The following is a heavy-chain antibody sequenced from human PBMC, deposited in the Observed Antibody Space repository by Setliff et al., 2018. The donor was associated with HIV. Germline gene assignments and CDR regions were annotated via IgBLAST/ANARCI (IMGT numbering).Heavy chain of an antibody. CDR3: ARDLLTYYYSGGYGGLDY. Sequence: GGSLRLSCAASGFTFSNYWMSWVRQAPGKGLEWVANIKQDGSEKYYVDSVKGRFTISRDNAKNSLYLQMNSLRAEDTAVYYCARDLLTYYYSGGYGGLDYWGRGTLVTISS. V-gene: IGHV3-7*03. D-gene: IGHD3-22*01. J-gene: IGHJ4*02. CDR2: IKQDGSEK. CDR1: GFTFSNYW.